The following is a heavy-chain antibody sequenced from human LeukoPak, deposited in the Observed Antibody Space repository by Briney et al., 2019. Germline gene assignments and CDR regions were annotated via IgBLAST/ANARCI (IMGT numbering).Heavy chain of an antibody. J-gene: IGHJ3*02. CDR1: GYTFTIYA. Sequence: ASVKVSCEASGYTFTIYAMHWVRRAPGQRLEWMAWINAGTGNRKYSQKFQGRVTITRDTSASTAYMELNSLRSEDTAVYYCARAQKMVRGLIGGDAFDIWGQGTMVTVSS. V-gene: IGHV1-3*01. CDR3: ARAQKMVRGLIGGDAFDI. D-gene: IGHD3-10*01. CDR2: INAGTGNR.